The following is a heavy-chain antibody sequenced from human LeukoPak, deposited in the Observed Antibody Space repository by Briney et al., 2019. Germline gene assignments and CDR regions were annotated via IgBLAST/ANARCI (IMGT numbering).Heavy chain of an antibody. Sequence: EASVKVSCKASGGTFSSYAISWVRQAPGQGLEWMGGIIPIFGTANYAQKFQGRVTITTDESTSTAYMELSSLRSEDTAVYYCACTGYYDSSGYYDLSAFDIWGQGTMVTVSS. J-gene: IGHJ3*02. CDR2: IIPIFGTA. CDR1: GGTFSSYA. V-gene: IGHV1-69*05. D-gene: IGHD3-22*01. CDR3: ACTGYYDSSGYYDLSAFDI.